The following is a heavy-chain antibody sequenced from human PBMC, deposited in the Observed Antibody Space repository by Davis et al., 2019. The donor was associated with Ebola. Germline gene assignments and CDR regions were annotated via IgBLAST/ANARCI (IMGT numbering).Heavy chain of an antibody. CDR1: GGTFSSYA. CDR2: IIPILGLA. Sequence: SVKVSCKASGGTFSSYAISWVRQAPGQGLEWMGRIIPILGLANYAQKFQGRVTITADKSTSTAYMELSSLRSEDTAVYYCARVMGTVTTGAYYYYGMDVWGQGTTVTVSS. J-gene: IGHJ6*02. V-gene: IGHV1-69*04. CDR3: ARVMGTVTTGAYYYYGMDV. D-gene: IGHD4-11*01.